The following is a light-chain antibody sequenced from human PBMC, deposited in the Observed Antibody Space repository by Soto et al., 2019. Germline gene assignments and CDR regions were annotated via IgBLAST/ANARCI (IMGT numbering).Light chain of an antibody. CDR1: SSSIGKNY. V-gene: IGLV1-47*01. Sequence: QPVLTQPPSASGTPGQRVTISCSGGSSSIGKNYVFWYQQLPGAAPKPLIYRNNQRPSGVPDRFSGSKSGTSASLAINGLRSEDEADYHCAAWDDSLSGPVFGGGTKLTVL. J-gene: IGLJ2*01. CDR3: AAWDDSLSGPV. CDR2: RNN.